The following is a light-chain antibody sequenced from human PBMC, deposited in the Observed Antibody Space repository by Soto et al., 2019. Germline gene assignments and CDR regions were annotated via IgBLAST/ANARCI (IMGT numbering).Light chain of an antibody. Sequence: EIVMTQSPATLSVSPGERATVSCRASQSVSSNLAWYQQKPGQAPRLLIYGASTRATGIPARFSGSGSGTEFTLTIGSLQSEDCAVYYCQQYNNWPRTFGQGTKLEIK. V-gene: IGKV3-15*01. J-gene: IGKJ2*01. CDR1: QSVSSN. CDR2: GAS. CDR3: QQYNNWPRT.